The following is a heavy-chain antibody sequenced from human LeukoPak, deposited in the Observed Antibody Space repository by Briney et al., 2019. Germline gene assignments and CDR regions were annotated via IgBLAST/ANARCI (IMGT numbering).Heavy chain of an antibody. Sequence: ASVKVSCKASGYTFTSYDINWVRQATGQGLEWMGWMNPNSGNTGYAQKFQGRVTMTRNTSISTAYMELSSLTSEDTAVYYCARMSSSWYSTSYDYWGQGTLVTVSS. V-gene: IGHV1-8*01. CDR2: MNPNSGNT. J-gene: IGHJ4*02. D-gene: IGHD6-13*01. CDR3: ARMSSSWYSTSYDY. CDR1: GYTFTSYD.